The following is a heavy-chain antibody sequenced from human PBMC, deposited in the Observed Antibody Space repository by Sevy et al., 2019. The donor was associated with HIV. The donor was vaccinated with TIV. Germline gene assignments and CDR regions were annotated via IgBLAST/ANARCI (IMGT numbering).Heavy chain of an antibody. J-gene: IGHJ4*02. CDR2: ISQSGDTT. D-gene: IGHD2-21*01. CDR3: ARDIPPSATVVPHFDY. V-gene: IGHV3-48*03. CDR1: GFSFNSYE. Sequence: GGSLRLSCAASGFSFNSYEMNWVRQAPGKGLEWVSSISQSGDTTYYSDSVKGRFTISRDNANNSLYLQMSSLRAEDTAVYYCARDIPPSATVVPHFDYWGQGTLVTVSS.